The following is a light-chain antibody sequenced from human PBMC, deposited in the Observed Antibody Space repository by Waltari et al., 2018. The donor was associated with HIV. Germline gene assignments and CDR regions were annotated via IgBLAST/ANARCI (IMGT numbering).Light chain of an antibody. J-gene: IGLJ3*02. V-gene: IGLV2-11*01. CDR3: CSYAGTYTYVL. CDR2: EVI. CDR1: SSDVGGDDS. Sequence: QSALTQPRSVSGSPGQSVTISCTGTSSDVGGDDSFSWYLQHPGKVPKPIIYEVIKRPSGVPDRFSGSKSGNTASLTISGLQTEDEADYFCCSYAGTYTYVLFGGGTKLTVL.